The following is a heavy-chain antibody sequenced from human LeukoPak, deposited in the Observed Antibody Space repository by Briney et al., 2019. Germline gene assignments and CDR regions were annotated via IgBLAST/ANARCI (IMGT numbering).Heavy chain of an antibody. D-gene: IGHD4-23*01. Sequence: SVKVSCKASGGTFSSYAISWVRQAPGQGVEWMGGIIPIFGTANYAQKFQGRVTITADESTSTAYMELSSLRSEDTAVYYCATRDPRNSGDYWGQGTLVTVSS. CDR1: GGTFSSYA. V-gene: IGHV1-69*01. CDR2: IIPIFGTA. CDR3: ATRDPRNSGDY. J-gene: IGHJ4*02.